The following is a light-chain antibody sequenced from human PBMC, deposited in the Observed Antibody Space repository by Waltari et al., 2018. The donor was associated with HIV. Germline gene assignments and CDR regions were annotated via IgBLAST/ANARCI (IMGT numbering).Light chain of an antibody. CDR2: NNN. CDR3: AAWDDRLSVV. Sequence: QSVLTQPPSASGTPGQRVTISCSGRSSRIVINTVNWYQQRPGTAPKLLIYNNNQRPSGVPDRYSGSKSGTSASLAISGLQSEDEADYLCAAWDDRLSVVFGGGTKLTVL. V-gene: IGLV1-44*01. CDR1: SSRIVINT. J-gene: IGLJ3*02.